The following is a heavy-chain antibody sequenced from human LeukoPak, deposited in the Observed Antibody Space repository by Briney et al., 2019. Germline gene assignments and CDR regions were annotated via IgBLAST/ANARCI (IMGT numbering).Heavy chain of an antibody. CDR3: ARDKGPNSSGWSS. V-gene: IGHV5-51*01. CDR1: GYTFTNYW. D-gene: IGHD6-19*01. J-gene: IGHJ5*02. Sequence: GESLKISCKASGYTFTNYWIGWVRQTPEKGLEWMGILFPGDSDTRYSPSLEGQVTISVDTSINTAYLQWDSLKASDTAMYYCARDKGPNSSGWSSWGQGTLVTVSS. CDR2: LFPGDSDT.